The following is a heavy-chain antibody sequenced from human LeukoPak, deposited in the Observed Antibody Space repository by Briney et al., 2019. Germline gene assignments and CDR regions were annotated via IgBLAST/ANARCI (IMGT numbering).Heavy chain of an antibody. Sequence: ASVKVSCKAPGYTFTSYAMNWVRQAPGQGLEWMGWINTNTGNPTYAQGFTGRFVLSLDTSVSTAYLQISSLKAEDTAVYYCASPDLSTSYYYDSSGYLDYWGQGTLVTVSS. CDR2: INTNTGNP. CDR3: ASPDLSTSYYYDSSGYLDY. CDR1: GYTFTSYA. V-gene: IGHV7-4-1*02. D-gene: IGHD3-22*01. J-gene: IGHJ4*02.